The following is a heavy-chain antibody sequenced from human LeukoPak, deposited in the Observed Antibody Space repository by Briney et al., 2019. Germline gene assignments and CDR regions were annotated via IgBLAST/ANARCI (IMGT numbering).Heavy chain of an antibody. J-gene: IGHJ5*01. D-gene: IGHD5-12*01. CDR1: AGSFISSSHH. V-gene: IGHV4-39*01. CDR2: VYYGRTT. Sequence: SETLSLTCTVSAGSFISSSHHWGWIRQSPGKGLEWIGSVYYGRTTYYNPSLDGRVTVSLDTSANQFSLQLNSVAAADTAVYYCVRHDGRGGATMGAFDSWGQGSLVTVSS. CDR3: VRHDGRGGATMGAFDS.